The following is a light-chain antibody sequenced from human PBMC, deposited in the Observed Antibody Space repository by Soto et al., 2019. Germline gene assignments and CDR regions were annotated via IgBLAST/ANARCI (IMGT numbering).Light chain of an antibody. CDR3: CSYAGSSTSWV. V-gene: IGLV2-23*02. J-gene: IGLJ3*02. CDR1: SSDVGSYNL. Sequence: LTQPPSVSGSPGQSITISCTGTSSDVGSYNLVSWYQQHPGKAPKLMIYEVSKRPSGVSNRFSGSKSGNTASLTISGLQAEDEADYYCCSYAGSSTSWVFGGGTKVTVL. CDR2: EVS.